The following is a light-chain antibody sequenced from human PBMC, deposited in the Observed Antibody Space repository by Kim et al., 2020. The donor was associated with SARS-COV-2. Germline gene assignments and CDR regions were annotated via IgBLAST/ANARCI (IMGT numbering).Light chain of an antibody. CDR2: DVN. CDR1: TSDVGSYHS. Sequence: GQSITISYTGTTSDVGSYHSVSWYQQHPGTTPKLIIYDVNQRPAGISNRLSGSKSGNTASLTISGLQSEDEADYHCCSYTGSDTYVFGTGTKVTVL. J-gene: IGLJ1*01. V-gene: IGLV2-14*04. CDR3: CSYTGSDTYV.